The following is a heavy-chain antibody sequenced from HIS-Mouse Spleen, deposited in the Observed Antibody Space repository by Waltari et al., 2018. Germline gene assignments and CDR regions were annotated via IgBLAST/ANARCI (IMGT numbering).Heavy chain of an antibody. D-gene: IGHD3-22*01. CDR2: IYYSGST. J-gene: IGHJ4*02. V-gene: IGHV4-30-4*01. CDR3: ARGSNYYDSSGPFDY. Sequence: QVQLQESGPGLVKPSQTLSLTCTVSGASISSGDSYWSWIRQPPGKGLEWIGYIYYSGSTYYNPSLKSRVTISVDTSKNQFSLKLSSVTAADTAVYYCARGSNYYDSSGPFDYWGQGTLVTVSS. CDR1: GASISSGDSY.